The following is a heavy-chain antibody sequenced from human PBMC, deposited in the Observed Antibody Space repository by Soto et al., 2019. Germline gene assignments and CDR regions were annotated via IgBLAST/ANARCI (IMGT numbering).Heavy chain of an antibody. CDR1: GYSFTSYW. D-gene: IGHD4-17*01. J-gene: IGHJ6*02. CDR2: IYPGDSDT. Sequence: GESLKISCKGSGYSFTSYWIGWVRQMPGKGLEWMGIIYPGDSDTRYSPSFQGQVTISADKSISTAYLQWSSLKASDTAMYYCARQTVYGDYPGNYYYGMDVWGQGTTVTVSS. V-gene: IGHV5-51*01. CDR3: ARQTVYGDYPGNYYYGMDV.